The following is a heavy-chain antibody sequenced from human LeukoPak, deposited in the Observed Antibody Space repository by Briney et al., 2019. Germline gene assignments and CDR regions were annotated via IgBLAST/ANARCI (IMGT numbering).Heavy chain of an antibody. J-gene: IGHJ4*02. D-gene: IGHD2-15*01. Sequence: GESLKISCKSSGYSFTSYWIGWVRQMPGKGLEWMGIIYPGDSDTRYSPSFQGQVTISADKSISTAYLQWSSLKASDTSMYYCARHASYCSGGSCYSYFDYWGQGTLVTVSS. CDR1: GYSFTSYW. V-gene: IGHV5-51*01. CDR3: ARHASYCSGGSCYSYFDY. CDR2: IYPGDSDT.